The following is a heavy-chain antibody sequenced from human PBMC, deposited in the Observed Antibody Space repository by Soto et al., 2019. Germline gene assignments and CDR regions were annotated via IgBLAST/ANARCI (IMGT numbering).Heavy chain of an antibody. CDR3: AKDRRLLRNYYYGMDV. Sequence: QVQLVESGGGVVQPGRSLRLSCAASGFTFSSYGMHWVRQAPGKGLEWVAVISYDGSNNYYADSVKGRFTISRDNSTNTLYLQMNSLRAEDTAVYYCAKDRRLLRNYYYGMDVWGQGTTVTVSS. D-gene: IGHD2-15*01. CDR2: ISYDGSNN. V-gene: IGHV3-30*18. CDR1: GFTFSSYG. J-gene: IGHJ6*02.